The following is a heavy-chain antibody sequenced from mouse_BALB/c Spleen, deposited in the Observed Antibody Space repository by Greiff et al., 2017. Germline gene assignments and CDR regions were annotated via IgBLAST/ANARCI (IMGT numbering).Heavy chain of an antibody. CDR3: ARQNYYGYDRFYAMDY. V-gene: IGHV5-6*02. CDR2: ISSGGSYT. J-gene: IGHJ4*01. D-gene: IGHD1-2*01. Sequence: EVKLEESGGDLVKPGGSLKLSCAASGFTFSSYGMSWVRQTPDKRLEWVATISSGGSYTYYPDSVKGRFTISRDNAKNTLYLQMSSLKSEDTAMYYCARQNYYGYDRFYAMDYWGQGTSVTVSS. CDR1: GFTFSSYG.